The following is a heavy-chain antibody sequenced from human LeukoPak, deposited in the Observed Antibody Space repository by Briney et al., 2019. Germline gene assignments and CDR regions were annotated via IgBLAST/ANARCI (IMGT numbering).Heavy chain of an antibody. CDR2: ISGSGGST. CDR3: AKAPIGVVPAAISWGGTYYFDY. Sequence: PGGSLRLSCAASGFTFSSYEMNWVRQAPGKGLEWVSAISGSGGSTYYADSVKGRFTISRDNSKNTLYLQMNSLRAEDTAVYYCAKAPIGVVPAAISWGGTYYFDYWGQGTLVTVSS. D-gene: IGHD2-2*02. CDR1: GFTFSSYE. V-gene: IGHV3-23*01. J-gene: IGHJ4*02.